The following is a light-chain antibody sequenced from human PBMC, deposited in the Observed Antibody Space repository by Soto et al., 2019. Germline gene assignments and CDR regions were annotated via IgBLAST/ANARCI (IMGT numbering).Light chain of an antibody. CDR2: DVS. Sequence: QSALTQPRSVSGSPGQSVTISCTGTSSDVGGYNYVSWYQQHPGKAPKLMIYDVSKRPSGVPDRFSGSKSSNTASLTISGLQAEDEAEYYCCSYAGSYTPLYVFGNGTKLTVL. V-gene: IGLV2-11*01. CDR1: SSDVGGYNY. CDR3: CSYAGSYTPLYV. J-gene: IGLJ1*01.